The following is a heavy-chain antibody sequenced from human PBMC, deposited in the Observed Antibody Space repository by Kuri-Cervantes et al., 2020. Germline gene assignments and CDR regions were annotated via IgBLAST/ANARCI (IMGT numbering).Heavy chain of an antibody. J-gene: IGHJ4*02. Sequence: ASVKVSCKASGYTFTSYGISWVRQAPGQGLEWMGWISAYNGNTNYAQKFQGRVTVTTDTSTSTVYMELTSLKYEDTAVYYCARDPHSSGVLDYWGQGTLVTVSS. D-gene: IGHD6-19*01. CDR3: ARDPHSSGVLDY. CDR2: ISAYNGNT. CDR1: GYTFTSYG. V-gene: IGHV1-18*01.